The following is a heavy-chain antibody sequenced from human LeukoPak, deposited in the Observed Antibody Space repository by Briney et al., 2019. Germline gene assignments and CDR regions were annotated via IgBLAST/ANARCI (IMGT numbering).Heavy chain of an antibody. Sequence: GGSLRLSCAASGFTFSSYAMHWVRQAPGKGLEWVAVISYDGSNKYYADSVKGRFTISRDNSKNTLYLQMNSLRAEDTAVYYCARDLGGGDCYLDYWGQGTLVTVSS. CDR2: ISYDGSNK. V-gene: IGHV3-30-3*01. CDR1: GFTFSSYA. J-gene: IGHJ4*02. CDR3: ARDLGGGDCYLDY. D-gene: IGHD2-21*02.